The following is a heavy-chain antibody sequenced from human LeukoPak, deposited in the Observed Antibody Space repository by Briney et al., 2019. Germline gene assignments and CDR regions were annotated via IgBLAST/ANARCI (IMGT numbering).Heavy chain of an antibody. CDR3: AREPTSGREPTSGRPLDY. CDR2: IYSSGSN. V-gene: IGHV4-4*07. CDR1: GGSISGYF. D-gene: IGHD5-12*01. Sequence: SSETLSLTCTVSGGSISGYFWSWIRQPAGKGLEWIGRIYSSGSNIYNPSLKSRVTILLDTFKNHLSPNLSSMTAADTAVYYCAREPTSGREPTSGRPLDYWGQGTLVTVSS. J-gene: IGHJ4*02.